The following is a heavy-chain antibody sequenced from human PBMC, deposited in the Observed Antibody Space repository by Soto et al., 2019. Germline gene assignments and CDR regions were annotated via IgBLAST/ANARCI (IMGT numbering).Heavy chain of an antibody. V-gene: IGHV3-33*01. CDR1: GFTFNNYG. J-gene: IGHJ6*02. CDR2: IWNDGSGY. CDR3: ARRQISPPTRGAAAARGGMDV. Sequence: QVQLVESGGGVVQPGGSLRLSCGASGFTFNNYGMHWVRQAPGKGLEWVAVIWNDGSGYYYANSVKGRFTISRDNSKNTPYLQMSSLRAEDTAVYFCARRQISPPTRGAAAARGGMDVWGHGTTVTVSS. D-gene: IGHD6-13*01.